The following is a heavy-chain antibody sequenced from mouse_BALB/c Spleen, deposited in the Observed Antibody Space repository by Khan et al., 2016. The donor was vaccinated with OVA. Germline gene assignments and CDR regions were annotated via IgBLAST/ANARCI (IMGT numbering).Heavy chain of an antibody. D-gene: IGHD1-2*01. CDR2: IRYDGSN. CDR3: ASGLHYYGFYFDC. V-gene: IGHV3-6*02. Sequence: EVELVESGPGLVKPSQSLSLTCSVTGYSIPSGYYWNWIRQFPGNKLEWMGYIRYDGSNNYNPSLKNRISITRDTSKNQFFLKLNSVTTEETATYYWASGLHYYGFYFDCWGQGTTLTVSS. J-gene: IGHJ2*01. CDR1: GYSIPSGYY.